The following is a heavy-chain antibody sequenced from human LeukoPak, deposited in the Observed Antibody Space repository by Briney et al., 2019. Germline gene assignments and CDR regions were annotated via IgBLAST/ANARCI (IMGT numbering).Heavy chain of an antibody. J-gene: IGHJ4*02. CDR1: GGSINSYY. CDR2: IYYSGGT. CDR3: ARDTSGYRRGSFDY. Sequence: SETLSLTCTVSGGSINSYYWSWVRQPPGKGLEWIGYIYYSGGTNYNPSLKSRVTISLDTSNNQFSLKLSSVTAADTAVYYCARDTSGYRRGSFDYWGQGTLVTVSS. V-gene: IGHV4-59*01. D-gene: IGHD3-22*01.